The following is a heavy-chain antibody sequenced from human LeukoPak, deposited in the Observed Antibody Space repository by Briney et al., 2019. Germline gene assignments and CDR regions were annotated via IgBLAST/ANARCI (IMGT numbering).Heavy chain of an antibody. J-gene: IGHJ1*01. V-gene: IGHV3-72*01. CDR1: GFAFGAHE. Sequence: GGSLRLSCAASGFAFGAHEMDWVRQAPGKGLEWVGRIRNKAHTFSTEYAASVRGRFTVSRDDSKNSLSLQMNSLRSEDTAVYYCVRASQGYFQNWGQGTLVTVSS. CDR2: IRNKAHTFST. CDR3: VRASQGYFQN.